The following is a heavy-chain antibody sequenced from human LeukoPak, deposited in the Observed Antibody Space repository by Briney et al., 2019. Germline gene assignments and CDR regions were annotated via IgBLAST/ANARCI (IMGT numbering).Heavy chain of an antibody. CDR2: IRHDGSVK. Sequence: GGSLRLSCTASGFTFSRYGMHWIRQAPGKGLEWVAFIRHDGSVKYYADSVKGRFTISRDSPKNTLYLQMNSLRVEDTAVYYCAKDHSVNWFDPWGQGTLVSVSS. J-gene: IGHJ5*02. CDR1: GFTFSRYG. D-gene: IGHD2-8*01. V-gene: IGHV3-30*02. CDR3: AKDHSVNWFDP.